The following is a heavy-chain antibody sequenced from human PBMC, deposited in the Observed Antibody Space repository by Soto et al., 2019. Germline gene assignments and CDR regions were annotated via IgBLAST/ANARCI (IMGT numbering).Heavy chain of an antibody. Sequence: GVSLRLSCAASGFTFSNYGMHWVRQAPGKGLEWVAVISYDGSNKYYADSVKGRFTISRDNAKKSLYLQMNSLRAEDTAVYYCARVRSEPRRSFDYWGQGTLVTVSS. J-gene: IGHJ4*02. CDR1: GFTFSNYG. CDR2: ISYDGSNK. V-gene: IGHV3-30*03. CDR3: ARVRSEPRRSFDY. D-gene: IGHD1-26*01.